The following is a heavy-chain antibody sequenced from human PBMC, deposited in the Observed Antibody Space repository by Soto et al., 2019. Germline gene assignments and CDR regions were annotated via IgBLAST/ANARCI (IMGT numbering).Heavy chain of an antibody. D-gene: IGHD6-13*01. J-gene: IGHJ6*02. CDR3: ARDRIAGSKYYYGMDV. Sequence: QVQLVQSGAEVKKPGSSVRVSCKASGGTFSSYAISWVRQAPGQGLEWMGGIIPIFGTENYAQKFQDRVTITADESTSTAYMELSSLRSEDTAMYYCARDRIAGSKYYYGMDVWGQGTTVTVSS. CDR2: IIPIFGTE. CDR1: GGTFSSYA. V-gene: IGHV1-69*01.